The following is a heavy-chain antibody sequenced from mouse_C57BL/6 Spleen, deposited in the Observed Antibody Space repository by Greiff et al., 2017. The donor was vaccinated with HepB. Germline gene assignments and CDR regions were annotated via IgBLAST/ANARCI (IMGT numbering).Heavy chain of an antibody. Sequence: VQLQQSGPELVKPGASVKISCKASGYAFSSSWMNWVKQRPGKGLEWIGRIYPGDGDTNYNGKFKGKATLTADKSSSTAYMQLSSLTSEDSAVYFCARSEDYDGYWYFDVWGTGTTVTVSS. CDR3: ARSEDYDGYWYFDV. J-gene: IGHJ1*03. V-gene: IGHV1-82*01. D-gene: IGHD2-4*01. CDR2: IYPGDGDT. CDR1: GYAFSSSW.